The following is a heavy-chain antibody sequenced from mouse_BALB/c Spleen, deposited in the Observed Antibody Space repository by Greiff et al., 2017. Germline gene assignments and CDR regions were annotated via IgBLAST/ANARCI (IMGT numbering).Heavy chain of an antibody. D-gene: IGHD1-2*01. Sequence: VQLKESGPELVKPGASVKISCKASGYTFTDYNLHWVKQSHGKSLEWIGYIYPYNGGTDYNQKFKSKATLTVDNSSSTAYMELRSLTSEDSAVYYCARYHYSDYYAMDYWGQGTSVTVSS. CDR2: IYPYNGGT. CDR3: ARYHYSDYYAMDY. J-gene: IGHJ4*01. V-gene: IGHV1S29*02. CDR1: GYTFTDYN.